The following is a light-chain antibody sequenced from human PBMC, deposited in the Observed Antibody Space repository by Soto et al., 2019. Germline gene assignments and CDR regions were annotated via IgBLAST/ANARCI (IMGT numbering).Light chain of an antibody. Sequence: QMTQSPSSLSASVGDRVTITCRASQGIRNDLGWYQQKPGKAPKLLIYAASSLQSGVPQRFSGSGSGTEFTLTISSLQTDDFSTYYCQQYHSYWTFGQGTKVDIK. V-gene: IGKV1-17*01. CDR2: AAS. CDR3: QQYHSYWT. J-gene: IGKJ1*01. CDR1: QGIRND.